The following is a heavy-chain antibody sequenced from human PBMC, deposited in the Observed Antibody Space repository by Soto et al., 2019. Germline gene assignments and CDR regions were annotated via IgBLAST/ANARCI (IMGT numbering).Heavy chain of an antibody. CDR1: GFTFSSYS. CDR2: ISSSSSYI. Sequence: GGSLRLSCAASGFTFSSYSMNWVRQAPGKGLEWVSSISSSSSYIYYADSVKGRFTISRDNAKNSLYLQMNSLRAEDTAVYYCAREVDGRDGYNYDQDIAFDIWGQGTMVTVSS. J-gene: IGHJ3*02. D-gene: IGHD5-12*01. V-gene: IGHV3-21*04. CDR3: AREVDGRDGYNYDQDIAFDI.